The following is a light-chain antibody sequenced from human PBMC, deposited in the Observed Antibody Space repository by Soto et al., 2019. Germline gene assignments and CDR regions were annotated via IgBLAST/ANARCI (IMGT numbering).Light chain of an antibody. Sequence: LAQPASVSGSPGQSITISCTGTSSDVGAYDFVSWYQQHPDKAPKLMIFEVSNRPSGVSDRFSGSKSVNTATLTISGLQAEDEADYYCSSYTTTRTRVFGTGTNVPVL. V-gene: IGLV2-14*03. CDR3: SSYTTTRTRV. CDR1: SSDVGAYDF. J-gene: IGLJ1*01. CDR2: EVS.